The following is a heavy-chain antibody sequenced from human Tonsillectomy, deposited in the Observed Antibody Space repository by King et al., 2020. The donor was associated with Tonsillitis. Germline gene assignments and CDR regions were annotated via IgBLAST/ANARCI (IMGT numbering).Heavy chain of an antibody. CDR1: GGSFSTYY. Sequence: VQLQQWGAGLLKPSETLSLTCAVYGGSFSTYYWSWIRQPPGKGLEWIGEINHSEITNYNPSLKSRVTISVDTSKNQFSLKLSSVTAADTAVYYCASIGVEMATSMDVWGKGTTVTVSS. J-gene: IGHJ6*03. CDR3: ASIGVEMATSMDV. CDR2: INHSEIT. D-gene: IGHD5-24*01. V-gene: IGHV4-34*01.